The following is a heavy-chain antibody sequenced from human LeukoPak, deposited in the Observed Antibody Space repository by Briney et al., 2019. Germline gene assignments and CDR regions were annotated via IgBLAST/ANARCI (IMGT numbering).Heavy chain of an antibody. CDR3: AGKPNALYYFDK. CDR1: GGSISSGNYF. Sequence: PSETLSLTCSVSGGSISSGNYFWTWIRHHPGKGLEWIGYIHYSGITYYNPSLKSRVSISVDTSKHQFSLNLNSVTAADTAVYYCAGKPNALYYFDKWGQGSLVTVSS. CDR2: IHYSGIT. D-gene: IGHD2/OR15-2a*01. J-gene: IGHJ4*02. V-gene: IGHV4-31*03.